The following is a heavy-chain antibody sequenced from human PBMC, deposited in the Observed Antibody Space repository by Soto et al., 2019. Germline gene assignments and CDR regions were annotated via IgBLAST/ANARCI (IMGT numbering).Heavy chain of an antibody. V-gene: IGHV4-34*01. CDR2: INHSGST. CDR3: ARARGMVRGVITKVAYYYYGMDV. D-gene: IGHD3-10*01. CDR1: GGSFSGYY. J-gene: IGHJ6*02. Sequence: SETLSLTCAVYGGSFSGYYWSWIRQPPGKGLEWIGEINHSGSTNYNPSLKSRVTISVDTSKNQFSLKLSSVTAADTAVYYCARARGMVRGVITKVAYYYYGMDVWGQGTTVTVSS.